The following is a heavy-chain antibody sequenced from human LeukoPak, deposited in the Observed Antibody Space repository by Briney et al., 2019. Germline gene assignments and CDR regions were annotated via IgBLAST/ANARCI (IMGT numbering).Heavy chain of an antibody. CDR2: IYYSGST. D-gene: IGHD3-10*01. Sequence: SETLSLTCTVSGGSISSYYWSWIRQPPGKGLEWIGYIYYSGSTNYNPSLKSRVTISVDTSKNQFSLKLTSVTAANTAVYFCARGGYYGSGNDFRFDPWGQGTLVTVSS. CDR1: GGSISSYY. CDR3: ARGGYYGSGNDFRFDP. J-gene: IGHJ5*02. V-gene: IGHV4-59*01.